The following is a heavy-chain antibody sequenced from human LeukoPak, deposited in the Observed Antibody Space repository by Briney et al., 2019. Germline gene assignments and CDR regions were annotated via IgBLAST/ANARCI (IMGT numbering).Heavy chain of an antibody. CDR2: ISSSSSYI. Sequence: KPGGSLRLSCAASGFTLSSYSMNWVRQAPGKGLEWASSISSSSSYIYYADSVKGRFTISRDNAKNSLYLQMNSLRAEDTAVYYCARESSDGYFDYWGQGTLVTVSS. V-gene: IGHV3-21*01. CDR1: GFTLSSYS. CDR3: ARESSDGYFDY. J-gene: IGHJ4*02. D-gene: IGHD3-22*01.